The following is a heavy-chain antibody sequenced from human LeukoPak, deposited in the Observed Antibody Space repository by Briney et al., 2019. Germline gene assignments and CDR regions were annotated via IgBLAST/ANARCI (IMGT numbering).Heavy chain of an antibody. D-gene: IGHD3-3*01. J-gene: IGHJ4*02. CDR1: GFTFSSYS. Sequence: PGGSLRLSCAASGFTFSSYSMNWVRQAPGKGLEWVSSISSSSSYIYYADSVKGRFTISRDNAKNSLYPQMNSLRAEDTAVYYCARDSSLRFLEWLLRYFDYWGQGTLVTVSS. CDR2: ISSSSSYI. CDR3: ARDSSLRFLEWLLRYFDY. V-gene: IGHV3-21*01.